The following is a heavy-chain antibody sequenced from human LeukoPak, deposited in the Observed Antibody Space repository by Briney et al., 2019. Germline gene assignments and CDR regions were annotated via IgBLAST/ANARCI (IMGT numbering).Heavy chain of an antibody. D-gene: IGHD2-15*01. CDR2: INHSGST. J-gene: IGHJ5*02. V-gene: IGHV4-34*01. CDR1: GGSFSGYY. CDR3: ARVAGYCSGGSCRTRFDP. Sequence: PSETLSLTCAVYGGSFSGYYWSWIRQPPGKGLEGIGEINHSGSTNYNPSLKSRVTISVGTSKNQFSLKLSSVTAADTAVYYCARVAGYCSGGSCRTRFDPWGQGTLVTVSS.